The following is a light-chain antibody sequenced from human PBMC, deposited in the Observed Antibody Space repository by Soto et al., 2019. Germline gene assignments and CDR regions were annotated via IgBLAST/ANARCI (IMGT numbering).Light chain of an antibody. J-gene: IGLJ1*01. CDR3: SSYTSSSTRV. V-gene: IGLV2-14*01. Sequence: QSALTQPASVSGAPGQSITISCTRTSSDVGGYNYVSWYQQHPDKAPKLMIYDVNNRPSGVSNRFSGSKSGNTASLTISGLQAEDEADYYCSSYTSSSTRVFGTGTKVTVL. CDR2: DVN. CDR1: SSDVGGYNY.